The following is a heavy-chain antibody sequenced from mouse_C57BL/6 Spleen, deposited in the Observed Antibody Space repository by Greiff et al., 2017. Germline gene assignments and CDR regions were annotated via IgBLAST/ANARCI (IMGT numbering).Heavy chain of an antibody. CDR3: ARRESSSLWAMDY. CDR2: INPSSGYT. V-gene: IGHV1-7*01. D-gene: IGHD1-1*01. Sequence: QVQLKQSGAELAKPGASVKLSCKASGYTFTSYWMHWVKQRPGQGLEWIGYINPSSGYTKYNQKFKDKATLTADKSSSTAYMQLSSLTYEDAAVYYCARRESSSLWAMDYWGQGTSVTVSA. J-gene: IGHJ4*01. CDR1: GYTFTSYW.